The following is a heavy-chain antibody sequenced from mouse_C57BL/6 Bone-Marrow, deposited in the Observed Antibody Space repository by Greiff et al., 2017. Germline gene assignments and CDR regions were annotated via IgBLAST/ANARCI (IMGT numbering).Heavy chain of an antibody. V-gene: IGHV1-54*01. J-gene: IGHJ2*01. CDR1: GYAFTNYL. CDR3: ARSGGYLARDY. CDR2: INPGSGCT. Sequence: VQLQQSGAELVRPGTSVKVSCKASGYAFTNYLIEWVKQRPGQGLEWIGVINPGSGCTNYNEKFKGKATLTADKASSTAYMQLSSLTSEDSAVYFCARSGGYLARDYWGQGTTLTVSS.